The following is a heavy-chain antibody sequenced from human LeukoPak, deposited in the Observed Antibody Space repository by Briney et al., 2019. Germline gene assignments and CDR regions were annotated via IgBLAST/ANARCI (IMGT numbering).Heavy chain of an antibody. D-gene: IGHD3-10*01. Sequence: KPSETLSLTCAVSGDSISSGDYWGWIRQSPGKGLEWIGRIDRSGNTYYNPPLKSRVAISVDTSSNQFSLRLTSVTAADTAVYYCARMDDYFGSGNYYNVINYYYMDVWGKGTTVTVS. CDR2: IDRSGNT. J-gene: IGHJ6*03. CDR1: GDSISSGDY. V-gene: IGHV4-38-2*01. CDR3: ARMDDYFGSGNYYNVINYYYMDV.